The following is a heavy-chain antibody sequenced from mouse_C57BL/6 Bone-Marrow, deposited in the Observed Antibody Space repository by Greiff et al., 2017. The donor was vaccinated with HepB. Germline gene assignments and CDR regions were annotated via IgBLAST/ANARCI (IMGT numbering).Heavy chain of an antibody. J-gene: IGHJ4*01. CDR2: IRLKSDNYAT. Sequence: EVKLEESGGGLVQPGGSMKLSCVASGFTFSNYWMNWVRQSPEKGLEWVAQIRLKSDNYATHYAESVKGRFTISRDDSKSSVYLQMNNLRAEDTGIYYCNTRWYYAMDYWGQGTSVTVSS. D-gene: IGHD1-1*01. CDR1: GFTFSNYW. CDR3: NTRWYYAMDY. V-gene: IGHV6-3*01.